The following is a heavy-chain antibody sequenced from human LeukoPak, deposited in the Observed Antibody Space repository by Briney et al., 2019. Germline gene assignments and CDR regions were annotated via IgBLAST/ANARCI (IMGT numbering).Heavy chain of an antibody. D-gene: IGHD2-21*01. CDR2: VKPDGSDK. V-gene: IGHV3-7*01. CDR3: ARYMWWKSRKSWSGYFDW. Sequence: PGGSLRLSCAASGFTFSNHWMSWFRQAPGKGLEWVAKVKPDGSDKYYVGSVKDRFTISRDNPKNSLFLHMYSLRAEDSAVYFCARYMWWKSRKSWSGYFDWWGQGTLVTVSS. J-gene: IGHJ4*02. CDR1: GFTFSNHW.